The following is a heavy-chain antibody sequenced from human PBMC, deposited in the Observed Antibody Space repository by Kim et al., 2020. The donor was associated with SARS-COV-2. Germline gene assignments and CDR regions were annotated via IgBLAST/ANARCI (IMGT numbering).Heavy chain of an antibody. CDR2: ISWNSGSI. CDR3: AKDSGYSYGWGAFDI. D-gene: IGHD5-18*01. V-gene: IGHV3-9*01. Sequence: GGSLRLSCAASGFTFDDYAMHWVRQAPGKGLEWVSGISWNSGSIGYADSVKGRFTISRDNAKNSLYLQMNSLRAEDTALYYCAKDSGYSYGWGAFDIWGQGTMVTVSS. J-gene: IGHJ3*02. CDR1: GFTFDDYA.